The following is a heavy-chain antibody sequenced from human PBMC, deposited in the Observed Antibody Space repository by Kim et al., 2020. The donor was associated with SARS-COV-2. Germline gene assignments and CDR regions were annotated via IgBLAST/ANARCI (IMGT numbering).Heavy chain of an antibody. CDR2: YSRGGT. CDR3: ARQCDS. Sequence: YSRGGTNYNPSPKSQVTLAADTSKNQFFLKLSSVIAADTAVYYCARQCDSWGQGTLVTVSS. V-gene: IGHV4-59*08. J-gene: IGHJ4*02.